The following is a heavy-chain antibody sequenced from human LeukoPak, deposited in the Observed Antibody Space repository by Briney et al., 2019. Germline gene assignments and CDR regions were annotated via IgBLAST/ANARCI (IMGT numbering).Heavy chain of an antibody. CDR1: RFTFSSFA. V-gene: IGHV3-30*04. CDR3: ARDFGLLRANDYDRSGGIEY. Sequence: GMSLRLSCAASRFTFSSFAMYWVPHAPGKGRVGGVDITYDGSNKYYADPVKGRLTISRDNSKNTLYLQMNSLRAEDTAVSYCARDFGLLRANDYDRSGGIEYWGKGTLVTVS. D-gene: IGHD3-22*01. J-gene: IGHJ4*02. CDR2: ITYDGSNK.